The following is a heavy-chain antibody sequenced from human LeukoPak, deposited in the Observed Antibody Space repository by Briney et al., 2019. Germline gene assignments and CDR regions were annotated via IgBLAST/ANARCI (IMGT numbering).Heavy chain of an antibody. CDR2: ISGSGGST. J-gene: IGHJ4*02. Sequence: SGGSLRLSCAASGFTFSTFAMIWVRQPPGKGLEWVSAISGSGGSTYYADSVKGRFTISRDNSKNTLYLQMNSLRAEDTAVYYCAKDLGGYDHDYWGQGTLVTVSS. V-gene: IGHV3-23*01. D-gene: IGHD5-12*01. CDR1: GFTFSTFA. CDR3: AKDLGGYDHDY.